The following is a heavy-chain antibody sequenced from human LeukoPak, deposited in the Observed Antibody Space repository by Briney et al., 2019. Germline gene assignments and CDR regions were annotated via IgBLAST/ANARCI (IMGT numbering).Heavy chain of an antibody. CDR2: INHSGST. V-gene: IGHV4-34*01. D-gene: IGHD3-16*01. J-gene: IGHJ3*02. Sequence: SETLSLTCAVYGGSFSGYYWSWIRQPPGKGLEWIGEINHSGSTNYNPSLKSRVTISVDTSKNQFSLKLSSVTAADTAVYYCARPLGELPDDAFDIWGQGTMVTVSS. CDR1: GGSFSGYY. CDR3: ARPLGELPDDAFDI.